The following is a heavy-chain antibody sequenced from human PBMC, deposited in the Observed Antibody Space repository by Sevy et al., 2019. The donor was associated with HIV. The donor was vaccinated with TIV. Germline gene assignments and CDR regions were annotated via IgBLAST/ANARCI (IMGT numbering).Heavy chain of an antibody. D-gene: IGHD2-15*01. V-gene: IGHV3-23*01. J-gene: IGHJ6*02. CDR1: EFTFSSYG. Sequence: GGSLRLSCSASEFTFSSYGMSWVRQAPGKGLEWVSSISGSGRFTYYADFVEGRFIISRDNSKNTLSVQMNSLRAEDTAVYYCAKGFCSGATCPRDYYYYGMDVWGQGTTVTVSS. CDR3: AKGFCSGATCPRDYYYYGMDV. CDR2: ISGSGRFT.